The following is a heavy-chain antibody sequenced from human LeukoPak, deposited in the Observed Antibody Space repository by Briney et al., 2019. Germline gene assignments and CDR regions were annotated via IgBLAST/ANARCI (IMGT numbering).Heavy chain of an antibody. CDR3: ARGPALDYDYVWGSYRPSHFDP. V-gene: IGHV1-69*13. J-gene: IGHJ5*02. Sequence: SVKVSCKASGGTFSSYAISWVRQAPGQGLEWMGGIIPIFGTANYAQKFQGRVTITADESTSTAYMELSSLRSEDTAVYYCARGPALDYDYVWGSYRPSHFDPWGQGTLVTVSS. D-gene: IGHD3-16*02. CDR2: IIPIFGTA. CDR1: GGTFSSYA.